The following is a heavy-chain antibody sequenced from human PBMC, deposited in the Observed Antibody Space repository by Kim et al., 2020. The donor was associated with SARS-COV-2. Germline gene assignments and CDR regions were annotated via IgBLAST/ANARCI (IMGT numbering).Heavy chain of an antibody. D-gene: IGHD2-2*01. CDR3: ANYCSSTSCYLGWFDP. CDR1: GGSISSSNW. J-gene: IGHJ5*02. V-gene: IGHV4-4*02. Sequence: SETLSLTCAVSGGSISSSNWWSWVRQPPGKGLEWIGEIYHSGSTNYNPSLKSRVTISVDKSKNQFSLKLSSVTAADTAVYYCANYCSSTSCYLGWFDPWGQGTLVTVSS. CDR2: IYHSGST.